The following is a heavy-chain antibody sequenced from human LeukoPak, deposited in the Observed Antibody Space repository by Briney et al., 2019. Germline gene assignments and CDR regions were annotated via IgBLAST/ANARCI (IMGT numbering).Heavy chain of an antibody. D-gene: IGHD6-13*01. CDR1: GDSISSYY. CDR3: ATGYSSTWYYFDY. CDR2: IYHSGST. Sequence: PSETLSLTCTVSGDSISSYYWSWIRQPPGKGLEWIGYIYHSGSTNYNPSLKGRVTISADTSKDQFSLKLASVTAADTAVCYCATGYSSTWYYFDYWGQGTLVTVSS. J-gene: IGHJ4*02. V-gene: IGHV4-59*01.